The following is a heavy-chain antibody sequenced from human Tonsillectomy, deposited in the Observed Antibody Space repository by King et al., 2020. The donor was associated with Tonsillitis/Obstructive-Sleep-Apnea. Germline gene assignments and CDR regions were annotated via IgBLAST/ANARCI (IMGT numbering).Heavy chain of an antibody. Sequence: VQLVESGAEVKKPGSSVRVSCRASGGTFSNYAISWVRQAPGQGLEWVGGIIPLFGTTNYAQKFQGRVTITADESTSTAYMELRCLRSEDTAVYYCARARVVPPTILDYYYMDVWGKGTTVTVSS. V-gene: IGHV1-69*01. D-gene: IGHD2-2*01. CDR1: GGTFSNYA. J-gene: IGHJ6*03. CDR2: IIPLFGTT. CDR3: ARARVVPPTILDYYYMDV.